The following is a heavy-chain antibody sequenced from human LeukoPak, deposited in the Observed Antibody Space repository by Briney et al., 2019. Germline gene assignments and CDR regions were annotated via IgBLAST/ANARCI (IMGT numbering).Heavy chain of an antibody. J-gene: IGHJ4*02. CDR3: AREDGDYDTGHFDY. Sequence: GGSLSLSCAASGFTVSSNYMSWVRQAPGKGLEWVSVIYSGGSTYYADSVKGRFTISRDNSKNTLYLQMNSLRAEDTAVYYCAREDGDYDTGHFDYWGQGTLVTVSS. CDR2: IYSGGST. D-gene: IGHD4-17*01. CDR1: GFTVSSNY. V-gene: IGHV3-66*01.